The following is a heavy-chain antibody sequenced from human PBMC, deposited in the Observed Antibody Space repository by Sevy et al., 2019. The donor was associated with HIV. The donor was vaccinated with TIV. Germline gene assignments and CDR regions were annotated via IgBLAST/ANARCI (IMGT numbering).Heavy chain of an antibody. CDR1: GGSFSGYY. CDR3: ARGLFHCSSTSCYQGRYGMDV. J-gene: IGHJ6*02. D-gene: IGHD2-2*01. Sequence: SETLSLTCAVYGGSFSGYYWRWIRQPPGKGLEWIGEINHSGSTNYNPSLKSRVTISVDTSKNQFSLKLSSVTAADTAVYYCARGLFHCSSTSCYQGRYGMDVWGQGTTVTVSS. CDR2: INHSGST. V-gene: IGHV4-34*01.